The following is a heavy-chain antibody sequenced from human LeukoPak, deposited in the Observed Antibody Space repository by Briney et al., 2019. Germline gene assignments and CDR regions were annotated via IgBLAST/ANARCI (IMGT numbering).Heavy chain of an antibody. CDR2: IRYDGSNK. V-gene: IGHV3-30*02. CDR3: AKDTIKIQLWLGAPDY. J-gene: IGHJ4*02. Sequence: GGSLRLSCAASGFTFSSYGMHWVRQAPGKGLEWVAFIRYDGSNKYYADSVKGRFTISRDNSKNTLYLQMNSLRAEDTAVYYCAKDTIKIQLWLGAPDYWGQGTLVTVSS. D-gene: IGHD5-18*01. CDR1: GFTFSSYG.